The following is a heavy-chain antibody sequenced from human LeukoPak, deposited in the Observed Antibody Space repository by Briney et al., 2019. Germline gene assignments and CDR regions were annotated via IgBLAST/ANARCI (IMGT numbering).Heavy chain of an antibody. V-gene: IGHV3-30*18. Sequence: PGGSLRLSCAASGFTFSSYGMHWVRQAPGKGLEWVAVISYDGSNKYYADSVKGRFTISRDNSKNTLYPQMNSLRAEDTAVYYCAKSHIVVVPAAMDYWGQGTLVTVSS. CDR1: GFTFSSYG. CDR3: AKSHIVVVPAAMDY. D-gene: IGHD2-2*01. CDR2: ISYDGSNK. J-gene: IGHJ4*02.